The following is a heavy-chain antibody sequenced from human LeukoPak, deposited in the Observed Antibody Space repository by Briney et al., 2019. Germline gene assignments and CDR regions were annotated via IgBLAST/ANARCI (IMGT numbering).Heavy chain of an antibody. V-gene: IGHV4-39*07. D-gene: IGHD3-16*01. CDR3: ARAYAFSDGGYFDY. CDR1: GGSISSSSYY. CDR2: IYYSGST. J-gene: IGHJ4*03. Sequence: SSETLSLTCTVSGGSISSSSYYWGWIRQPPGKGLEWIGSIYYSGSTYYNPSLKSRVTISVDTSKNQFSLKLSSVTAADTAVYYCARAYAFSDGGYFDYWGQGTLVTVSS.